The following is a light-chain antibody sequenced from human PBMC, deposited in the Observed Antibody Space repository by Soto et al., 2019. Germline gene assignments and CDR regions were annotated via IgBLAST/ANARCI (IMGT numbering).Light chain of an antibody. CDR2: GAS. Sequence: IMMTQSPSTLSVSPRERATLSCRASQSVSSNLAWYQQKPGQAPRLLIYGASTRATGIPARFSGSGSGTEFTLTISSLQSEDFAVYYCQQYNNWPLTFGGGTKVDIK. CDR1: QSVSSN. J-gene: IGKJ4*01. V-gene: IGKV3-15*01. CDR3: QQYNNWPLT.